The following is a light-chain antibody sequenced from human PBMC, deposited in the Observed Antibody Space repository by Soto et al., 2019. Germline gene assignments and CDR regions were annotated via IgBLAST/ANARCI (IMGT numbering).Light chain of an antibody. CDR3: HQYNSYPRT. V-gene: IGKV1-5*01. CDR2: DAS. J-gene: IGKJ1*01. Sequence: DIQMTQSPSTLSASVGDRVTITCRASQSIRSWLAWYQQKPGKAPELLIYDASSLNRGVPSRFSGSGSGTDFTLTIIRLQPDDFATYYCHQYNSYPRTFGHGTKVEIK. CDR1: QSIRSW.